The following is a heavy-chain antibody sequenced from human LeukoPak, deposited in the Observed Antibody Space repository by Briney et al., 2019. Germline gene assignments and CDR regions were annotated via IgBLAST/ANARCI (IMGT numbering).Heavy chain of an antibody. D-gene: IGHD6-13*01. CDR1: GGSISSYY. V-gene: IGHV4-59*01. CDR3: ARDHGSSWYKYNWFDP. J-gene: IGHJ5*02. CDR2: IYYSGST. Sequence: SETLSLTCTVSGGSISSYYWSWIRQPPGKGLEWIGYIYYSGSTNYNPSLKSRVTISVDTSKNQFSLKLSSVTAADTAVYYCARDHGSSWYKYNWFDPWGQGTPVTVSS.